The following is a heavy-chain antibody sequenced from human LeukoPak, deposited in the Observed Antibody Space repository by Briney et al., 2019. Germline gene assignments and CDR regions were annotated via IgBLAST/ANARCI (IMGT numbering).Heavy chain of an antibody. D-gene: IGHD3-3*02. CDR3: AAFSHKGV. CDR2: IDGDGTGT. Sequence: GGSLRLSCKASGFTFGTYWMHWVRQPPGKGLVWVSRIDGDGTGTDYADSVRGRFTISRDSSKNTLFLQLNSLRAEDTAVYYCAAFSHKGVWGQGTTVTVS. J-gene: IGHJ6*02. CDR1: GFTFGTYW. V-gene: IGHV3-74*01.